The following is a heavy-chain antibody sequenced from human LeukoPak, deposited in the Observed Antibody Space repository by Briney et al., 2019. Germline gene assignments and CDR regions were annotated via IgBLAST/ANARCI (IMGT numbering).Heavy chain of an antibody. CDR1: GFTFSSYA. Sequence: SGGSLRLSCAASGFTFSSYAMHWVRQAPGKGLEWVAVISYDGSNKYYADSVKGRFTISRDNSKNTLYLQMNSLRAEDTAVYYCARGYNEQQLVHGMYYFDYWGQGTLVTVSS. CDR2: ISYDGSNK. CDR3: ARGYNEQQLVHGMYYFDY. V-gene: IGHV3-30-3*01. J-gene: IGHJ4*02. D-gene: IGHD6-13*01.